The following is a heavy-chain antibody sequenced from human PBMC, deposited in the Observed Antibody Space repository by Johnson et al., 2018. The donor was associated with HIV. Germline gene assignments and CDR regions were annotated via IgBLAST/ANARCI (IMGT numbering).Heavy chain of an antibody. CDR2: IYSGDNT. D-gene: IGHD2-21*02. CDR3: ARDPAYCGGDWCGAFDI. CDR1: GFTVSSNY. V-gene: IGHV3-66*01. J-gene: IGHJ3*02. Sequence: VLLVESGGGVVQPGRSLRLSCAASGFTVSSNYMSWVRQAPGKGLEWVSVIYSGDNTFHADSVKGRFIISRDNSKNTLYLQMSSLRAEDTAVYYCARDPAYCGGDWCGAFDIWGQGTMVTVSS.